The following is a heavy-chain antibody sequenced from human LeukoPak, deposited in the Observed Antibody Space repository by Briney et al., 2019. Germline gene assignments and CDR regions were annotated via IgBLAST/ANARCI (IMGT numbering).Heavy chain of an antibody. V-gene: IGHV4-4*07. CDR3: ARGGLSSGWYG. Sequence: PSETLSLTCTVSGGSISSYYWSWIRQPAGKGLEWIGRIYTSGSTNYSPSLKSRVTISLDTSKNQFSLRLNSVTAADTAVYYCARGGLSSGWYGWGQGTLVTVSS. J-gene: IGHJ4*02. D-gene: IGHD6-19*01. CDR1: GGSISSYY. CDR2: IYTSGST.